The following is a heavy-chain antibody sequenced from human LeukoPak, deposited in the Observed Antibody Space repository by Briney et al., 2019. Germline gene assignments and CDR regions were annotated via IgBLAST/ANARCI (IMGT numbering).Heavy chain of an antibody. Sequence: ASVKVSCKTSGYTFTDYYMHWVRQAPGQGLKWMGRINLRSGGTNYAQKFQGRVTVTRDTSISTVYMELSRLGSDDTAVYYSRLVTMGDYWGQGTLVTVSS. D-gene: IGHD4-23*01. CDR2: INLRSGGT. CDR1: GYTFTDYY. CDR3: RLVTMGDY. V-gene: IGHV1-2*06. J-gene: IGHJ4*02.